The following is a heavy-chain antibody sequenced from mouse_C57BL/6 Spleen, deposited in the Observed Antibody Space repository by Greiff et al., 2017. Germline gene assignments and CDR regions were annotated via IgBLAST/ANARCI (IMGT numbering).Heavy chain of an antibody. CDR2: INPSNGGT. V-gene: IGHV1-53*01. J-gene: IGHJ3*01. Sequence: QVHVKQPGTELVKPGASVQLSCKASGYTFTSYWMHWVKQRPGQGLEWIGNINPSNGGTNYNEKFKSKATLTVDKSSSTAYMQLSSLTSEDSAVYYCARGDYDWFAYWGQGTLVTVSA. CDR3: ARGDYDWFAY. D-gene: IGHD2-4*01. CDR1: GYTFTSYW.